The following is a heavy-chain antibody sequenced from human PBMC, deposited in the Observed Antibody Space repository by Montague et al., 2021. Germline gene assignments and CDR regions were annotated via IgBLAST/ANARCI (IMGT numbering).Heavy chain of an antibody. D-gene: IGHD3-10*01. CDR3: ARGPRGYGSVSRFDT. CDR1: GGSFTGYY. V-gene: IGHV4-34*01. J-gene: IGHJ5*02. CDR2: IDHKETV. Sequence: SETLSLTCAVYGGSFTGYYWSWIRQSPGKGLEWIGEIDHKETVTLNPSLKSRVIISLDTSKNHFSLNVTSVTAADTATYYCARGPRGYGSVSRFDTWGQGTLIVLSS.